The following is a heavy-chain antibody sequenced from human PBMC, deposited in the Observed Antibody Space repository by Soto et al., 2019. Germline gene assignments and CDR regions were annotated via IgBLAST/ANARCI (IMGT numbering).Heavy chain of an antibody. CDR3: ARGVMGPAHYYYYYMDV. D-gene: IGHD2-2*01. Sequence: ASVKVSCKASGYTFTSYDINWVRQATGQGLEWMGWMNPNSGNTGYAQKFQGRVTMTRNTSISTAYMELSSLRSEDTAVYYCARGVMGPAHYYYYYMDVWGKGTTVTVSS. J-gene: IGHJ6*03. CDR2: MNPNSGNT. CDR1: GYTFTSYD. V-gene: IGHV1-8*01.